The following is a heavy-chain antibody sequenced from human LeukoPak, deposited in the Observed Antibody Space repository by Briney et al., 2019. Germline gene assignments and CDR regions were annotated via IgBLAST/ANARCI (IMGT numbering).Heavy chain of an antibody. CDR1: GSSFTNYW. V-gene: IGHV5-51*01. CDR2: IHPGDSDT. J-gene: IGHJ4*02. Sequence: GASLQISCEASGSSFTNYWIGCGRAPPGKVLECLGIIHPGDSDTTYRTSFPGQVTMSVDESTSTAYLHSTSLKASDTAIYYCARHAGYCTGGKCFSFYYFYDWGQGTLVTVSS. CDR3: ARHAGYCTGGKCFSFYYFYD. D-gene: IGHD2-8*02.